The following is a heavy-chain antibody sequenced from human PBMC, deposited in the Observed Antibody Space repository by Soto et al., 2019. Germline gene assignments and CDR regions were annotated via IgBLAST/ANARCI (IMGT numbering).Heavy chain of an antibody. V-gene: IGHV3-33*01. CDR1: GFSFSAYG. Sequence: QVQLVESGGGVVQPGRSLRLSCAASGFSFSAYGMHWVRRAPGKGLEWVGVISYDGSDTYYGDSVKGRFLISRENSKNTLYLQMNSLRADDTAVYYCARDRFGGTQGTNWLDPWGQGTLVIVSS. D-gene: IGHD1-26*01. CDR3: ARDRFGGTQGTNWLDP. CDR2: ISYDGSDT. J-gene: IGHJ5*02.